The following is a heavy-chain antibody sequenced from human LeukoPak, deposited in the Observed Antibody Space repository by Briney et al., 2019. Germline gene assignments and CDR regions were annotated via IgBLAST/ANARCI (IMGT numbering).Heavy chain of an antibody. V-gene: IGHV4-34*01. Sequence: SETLSLTCVVYGGSFSAYYWSWIRQPPGKGLEWIGEINNSGSTNYNPSLKSRVTISVDTSKNQFSLKLTSVTAADTAVYYCASSRYYSDSGGCPWSYYFDYWGRGPLVTVSS. CDR1: GGSFSAYY. J-gene: IGHJ4*02. CDR3: ASSRYYSDSGGCPWSYYFDY. CDR2: INNSGST. D-gene: IGHD3-22*01.